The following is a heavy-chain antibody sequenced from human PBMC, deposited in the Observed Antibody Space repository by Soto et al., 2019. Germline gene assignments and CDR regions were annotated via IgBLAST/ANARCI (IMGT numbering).Heavy chain of an antibody. D-gene: IGHD2-15*01. Sequence: QVLMQESGPGLVKPSQTLSLTCSVSGASISSGGYYWVWLRQHPERGLEWIGYIYHTGSTYYNPSLKIRVIISQASSKNHCSLNLSSVSAADTAVYYCARQAPQRIFHYWGQGTLVTVSS. V-gene: IGHV4-31*03. J-gene: IGHJ4*02. CDR1: GASISSGGYY. CDR3: ARQAPQRIFHY. CDR2: IYHTGST.